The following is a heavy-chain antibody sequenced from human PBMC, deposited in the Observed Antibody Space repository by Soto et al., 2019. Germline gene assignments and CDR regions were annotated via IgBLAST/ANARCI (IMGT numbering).Heavy chain of an antibody. CDR1: GASFACGSYY. Sequence: QVPLRESGPGLVKPSQTLLLPCSVSGASFACGSYYWSWLRQPPGKGLEWIGYIPSRGRPFYHPSLASRSTTSSDTAKNQLSLQLTSVTAADTAVYYCARDQYSGYDFALWGQGTLVTVSS. CDR3: ARDQYSGYDFAL. J-gene: IGHJ5*02. V-gene: IGHV4-30-4*01. D-gene: IGHD5-12*01. CDR2: IPSRGRP.